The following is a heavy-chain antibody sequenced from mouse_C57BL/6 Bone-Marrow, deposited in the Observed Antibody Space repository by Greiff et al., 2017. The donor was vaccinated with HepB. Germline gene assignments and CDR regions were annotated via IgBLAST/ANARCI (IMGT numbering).Heavy chain of an antibody. D-gene: IGHD2-3*01. Sequence: QVQLQQSGAELARPGASVKLSCKASGYTFTSYGISWVKQRTGQGLEWIGEIHPRSGNTYYNEKFKGKATLTADKSSSTAYMEIRRLTSEDAAVYFCERGVYAYWGQGTTVTVAS. CDR1: GYTFTSYG. CDR2: IHPRSGNT. J-gene: IGHJ2*01. CDR3: ERGVYAY. V-gene: IGHV1-81*01.